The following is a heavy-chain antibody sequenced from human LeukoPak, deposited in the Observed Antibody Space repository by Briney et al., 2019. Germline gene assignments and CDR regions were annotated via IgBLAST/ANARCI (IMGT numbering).Heavy chain of an antibody. Sequence: ASVKVSCKASGYTFTSYGISWVRQAPGQGLEWMGWISAYNGNTNYAQKLQGRVTMTTDTSTSTAYMELRSLRSDDTAVYYCAGGYSSGWLSVYYFDYWGQGTLVTVSS. D-gene: IGHD6-19*01. CDR2: ISAYNGNT. V-gene: IGHV1-18*01. CDR3: AGGYSSGWLSVYYFDY. J-gene: IGHJ4*02. CDR1: GYTFTSYG.